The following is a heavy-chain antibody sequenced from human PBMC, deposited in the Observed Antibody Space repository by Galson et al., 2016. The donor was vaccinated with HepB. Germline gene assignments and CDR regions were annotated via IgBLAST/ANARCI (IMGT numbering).Heavy chain of an antibody. CDR1: GFRFSDYG. CDR3: TGVRQINLNFGRNCFDP. J-gene: IGHJ5*02. CDR2: IWYDGTNK. V-gene: IGHV3-33*01. D-gene: IGHD3-10*01. Sequence: SLRLSCAASGFRFSDYGMHWVRQAPGQGLEWLAVIWYDGTNKYYADSVKGRFTISRDNSKKTLFLQMNSLRAEDTAVYYCTGVRQINLNFGRNCFDPWGQGGLVTVSS.